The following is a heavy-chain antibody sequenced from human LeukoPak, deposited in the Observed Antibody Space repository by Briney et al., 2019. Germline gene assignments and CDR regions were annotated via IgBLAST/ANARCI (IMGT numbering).Heavy chain of an antibody. D-gene: IGHD3-22*01. CDR1: GFTVSSNY. J-gene: IGHJ4*02. Sequence: GGSLRLSCAASGFTVSSNYMSWVRQAPGKGLEWVSVIYSGGSTYYVDSVKGRFTISRDNSKNTLYLQMNSVRAEDTAVYYCAYSSGYYYSFDYWGQGTLVTVSS. V-gene: IGHV3-53*01. CDR3: AYSSGYYYSFDY. CDR2: IYSGGST.